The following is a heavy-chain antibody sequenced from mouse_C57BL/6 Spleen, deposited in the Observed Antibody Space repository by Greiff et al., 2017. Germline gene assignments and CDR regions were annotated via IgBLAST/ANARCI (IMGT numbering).Heavy chain of an antibody. D-gene: IGHD2-3*01. Sequence: VQLQQPGAELVRPGSSVKLSCKASGYTFTSYWMHWVKQRPIQGLEWIGNIDPSDSETHYNQKFKDKATLTVDKSSSTAYMQLSSLTSEDSAVYYCARGGQTLIDGYSFYAMDYWGQGTSVTVSS. J-gene: IGHJ4*01. V-gene: IGHV1-52*01. CDR2: IDPSDSET. CDR1: GYTFTSYW. CDR3: ARGGQTLIDGYSFYAMDY.